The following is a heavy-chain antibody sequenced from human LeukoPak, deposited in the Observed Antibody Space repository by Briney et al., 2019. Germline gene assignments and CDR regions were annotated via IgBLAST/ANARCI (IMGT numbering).Heavy chain of an antibody. CDR1: GFTLGDYY. D-gene: IGHD3-10*01. V-gene: IGHV3-11*04. CDR2: ISSAAFST. CDR3: AKDHSNALLRFGEVIRKTRDGYFDY. Sequence: GGSLRLSCAASGFTLGDYYMGWIRQAPGKGLEWVSSISSAAFSTYYADSVKGRFTISRDNANNSMSLQMNSLRAEDTAVYYCAKDHSNALLRFGEVIRKTRDGYFDYWGQGTLVTVSS. J-gene: IGHJ4*02.